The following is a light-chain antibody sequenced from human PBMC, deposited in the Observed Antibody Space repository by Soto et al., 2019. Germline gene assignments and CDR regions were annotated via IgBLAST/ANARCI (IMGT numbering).Light chain of an antibody. V-gene: IGKV1-5*01. CDR1: QSISYW. Sequence: DIQMTQSPSTLSASVGDRVTITCRARQSISYWLAWYQQKPGKAPKLLIYDASSLESGVPSRFGGSGFGTEFTLTISSLQPDDFATYYCQQYNSYSGYTFGQGTKLEIK. J-gene: IGKJ2*01. CDR2: DAS. CDR3: QQYNSYSGYT.